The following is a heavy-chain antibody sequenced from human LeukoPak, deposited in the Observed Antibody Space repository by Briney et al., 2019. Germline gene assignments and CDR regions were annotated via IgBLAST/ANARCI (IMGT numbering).Heavy chain of an antibody. CDR3: ARTHNYDSSGYNDY. CDR1: GFTFSSYS. CDR2: ISRSSSTI. V-gene: IGHV3-48*04. D-gene: IGHD3-22*01. Sequence: GGSLRLPCAASGFTFSSYSMNWVRQAPGKGLEWVSFISRSSSTIYYADSVKGRFTISRDNAKNSLYMQMNSVRAEDTAVYYCARTHNYDSSGYNDYWGQGTLVTVSS. J-gene: IGHJ4*02.